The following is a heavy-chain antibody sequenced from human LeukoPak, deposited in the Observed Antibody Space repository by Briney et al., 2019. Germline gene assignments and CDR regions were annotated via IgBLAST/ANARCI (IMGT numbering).Heavy chain of an antibody. V-gene: IGHV1-18*01. Sequence: ASVKVSCKASGYTFTSYGISWVRQAPGQGLEWMGWISAYNGNTNYAQKLQGRVTMTTDTSTITAYMELRSLRSDDTAVYYCARDEGYYGAPLFDYWGRGTLVTVSS. D-gene: IGHD4/OR15-4a*01. CDR3: ARDEGYYGAPLFDY. CDR2: ISAYNGNT. CDR1: GYTFTSYG. J-gene: IGHJ4*02.